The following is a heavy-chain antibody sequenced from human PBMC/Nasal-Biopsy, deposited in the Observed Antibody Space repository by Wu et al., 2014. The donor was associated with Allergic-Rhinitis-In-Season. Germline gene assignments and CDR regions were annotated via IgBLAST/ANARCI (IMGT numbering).Heavy chain of an antibody. V-gene: IGHV4-61*02. D-gene: IGHD5-18*01. CDR3: ARPLFQNSNNGYEI. Sequence: TLSLTCTVSSVSISSGNFYWTWIRQPAGKGLEWIGRIFTSGRTRYNPSLRSRVTISLDTSRNMFSLQLSSVTAADTAVYYCARPLFQNSNNGYEIWGQGTVVTVSS. CDR2: IFTSGRT. CDR1: SVSISSGNFY. J-gene: IGHJ3*02.